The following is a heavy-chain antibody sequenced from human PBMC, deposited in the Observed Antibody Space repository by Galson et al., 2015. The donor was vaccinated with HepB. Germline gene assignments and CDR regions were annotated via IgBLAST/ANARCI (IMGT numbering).Heavy chain of an antibody. CDR3: AKKGDILTGYLGVFDY. D-gene: IGHD3-9*01. V-gene: IGHV3-23*01. J-gene: IGHJ4*02. CDR1: GFTFSNYA. CDR2: ISGSGGST. Sequence: SLRLSCAASGFTFSNYAMSWVRQAPGKGLEWVSAISGSGGSTYYADSVKGRFTISRDNSKNTLYLQMNSLRAEDTAVYYCAKKGDILTGYLGVFDYWGQGTLVTVSS.